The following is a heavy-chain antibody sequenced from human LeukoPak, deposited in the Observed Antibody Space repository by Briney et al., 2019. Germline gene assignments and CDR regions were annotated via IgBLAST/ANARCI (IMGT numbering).Heavy chain of an antibody. Sequence: ASVKVSCKASGYTFTDYYMHWVRQAPGQGLEWMGRINPNSDYTEYAQKFQGRVTMTRDTSISTAYMELSRLRSDDTAVYYCARATLQGSGKYYDFWSGYSDFDYWGQGTLVTVSS. CDR2: INPNSDYT. J-gene: IGHJ4*02. V-gene: IGHV1-2*06. CDR3: ARATLQGSGKYYDFWSGYSDFDY. D-gene: IGHD3-3*01. CDR1: GYTFTDYY.